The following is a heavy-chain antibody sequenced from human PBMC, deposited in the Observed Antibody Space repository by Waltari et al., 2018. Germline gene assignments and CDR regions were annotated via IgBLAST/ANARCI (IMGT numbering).Heavy chain of an antibody. V-gene: IGHV3-48*01. Sequence: EVQLVESGGGLVQPGGSLRLSCAASGLIFSTYSRNWVRQAPGKGLGLVAYISSAGTTIYYTDSVQGRFTISRTNAQNSLYLQMNSLRAEDTAVYYCAREIRGTGYFPDAFDIWGQGTMVTVSS. CDR3: AREIRGTGYFPDAFDI. CDR1: GLIFSTYS. J-gene: IGHJ3*02. CDR2: ISSAGTTI. D-gene: IGHD3-9*01.